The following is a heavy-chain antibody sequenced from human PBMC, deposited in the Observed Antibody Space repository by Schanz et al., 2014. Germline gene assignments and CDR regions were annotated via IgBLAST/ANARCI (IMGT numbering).Heavy chain of an antibody. D-gene: IGHD3-10*01. CDR3: STTPNFYASGTYSWFDP. Sequence: VQLVESGGGVVQPGRSLRLSCAASGFTFSNSPLHWVRQGPGNRLEWVGRIKSRSDGGKTDYAAPVKGRFIISRDDSRNSLYLQMSGLKTEDTAVYYCSTTPNFYASGTYSWFDPWGQGTRVTVSS. CDR1: GFTFSNSP. V-gene: IGHV3-15*01. CDR2: IKSRSDGGKT. J-gene: IGHJ5*02.